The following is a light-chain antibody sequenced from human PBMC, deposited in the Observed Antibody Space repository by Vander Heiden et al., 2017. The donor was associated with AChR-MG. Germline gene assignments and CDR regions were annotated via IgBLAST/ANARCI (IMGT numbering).Light chain of an antibody. CDR3: QQDCRSHT. CDR2: GAS. V-gene: IGKV3-20*01. Sequence: DIVLTQSPGTLSLSPGDRATLSCRASQSVFSNYLAWYLQKPGQAPRLLIHGASSRPTGIPERFSGSGSGTDFTLTISRLEPEDFAVYYCQQDCRSHTFGQGTKVDV. CDR1: QSVFSNY. J-gene: IGKJ3*01.